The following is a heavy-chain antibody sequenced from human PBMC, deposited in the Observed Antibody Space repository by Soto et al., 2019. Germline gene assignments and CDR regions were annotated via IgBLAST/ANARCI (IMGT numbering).Heavy chain of an antibody. D-gene: IGHD6-19*01. Sequence: ASVEVSCKASGYTFTDYYIHWVRQAPGQGLEWLGWINPNIGDTNYAQKFQGWVTMTRDTSISTVYMELSSLKSDDTAVYYCARSPTYSSAWSAFQYWGQGTLVTVSS. CDR3: ARSPTYSSAWSAFQY. CDR2: INPNIGDT. V-gene: IGHV1-2*04. CDR1: GYTFTDYY. J-gene: IGHJ1*01.